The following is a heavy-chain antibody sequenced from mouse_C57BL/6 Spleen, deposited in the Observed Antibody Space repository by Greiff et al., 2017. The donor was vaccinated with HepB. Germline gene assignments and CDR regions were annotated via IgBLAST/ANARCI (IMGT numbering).Heavy chain of an antibody. D-gene: IGHD1-2*01. Sequence: QVQLQQPGAELVKPGASVKLSCKASGYTFTSYWMQWVKQRPGHGLEWIGEIHPNSGSTNYNEKFKSKATLTVDTSSSTAYMQLSSLTSEDSAVYYCARACGFWYFDVWGTGTTVTVSS. V-gene: IGHV1-64*01. J-gene: IGHJ1*03. CDR2: IHPNSGST. CDR1: GYTFTSYW. CDR3: ARACGFWYFDV.